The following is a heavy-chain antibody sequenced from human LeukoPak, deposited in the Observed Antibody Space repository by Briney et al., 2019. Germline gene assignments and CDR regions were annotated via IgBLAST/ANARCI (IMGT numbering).Heavy chain of an antibody. CDR1: GGSISSGGYS. Sequence: PSQTLSLTCAVSGGSISSGGYSWSWIRQPPGKGLEWIGYIYHSGSTYYNPSLKSRVTISVDTSKNQFSLKLSSVTAADTAVYYCAREGITMVRGVPNWFDPWGQGTLVTVSS. J-gene: IGHJ5*02. CDR3: AREGITMVRGVPNWFDP. V-gene: IGHV4-30-2*01. CDR2: IYHSGST. D-gene: IGHD3-10*01.